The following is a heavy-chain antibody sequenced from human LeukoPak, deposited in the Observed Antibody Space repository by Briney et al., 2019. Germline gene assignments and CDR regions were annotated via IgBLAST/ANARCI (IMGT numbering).Heavy chain of an antibody. J-gene: IGHJ5*02. CDR3: ARDRLIVLMVTPNNWFDP. Sequence: PSETLSLTCTVSGGSISSSSYYWGWIRQPPGKGLEWIGSIYYSGSTYYNPSLKSRVTISVDTSKNQFSLKLSSVTAADTAVYYCARDRLIVLMVTPNNWFDPWGQGTLVTVSS. V-gene: IGHV4-39*07. CDR1: GGSISSSSYY. D-gene: IGHD2-8*01. CDR2: IYYSGST.